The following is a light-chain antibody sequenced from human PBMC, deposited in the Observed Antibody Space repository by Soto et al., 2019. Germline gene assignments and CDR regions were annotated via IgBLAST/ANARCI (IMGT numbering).Light chain of an antibody. J-gene: IGKJ1*01. CDR3: QQYHNLWT. Sequence: DIQMTQSPSTLSASVGDRFTITCRASQSISSWLAWYQQKPGKAPKLLIYKASSLESGVPSRFSDSGSGTEFTLTISSLQPDDFATYYCQQYHNLWTFGQGTKVDIK. CDR2: KAS. CDR1: QSISSW. V-gene: IGKV1-5*03.